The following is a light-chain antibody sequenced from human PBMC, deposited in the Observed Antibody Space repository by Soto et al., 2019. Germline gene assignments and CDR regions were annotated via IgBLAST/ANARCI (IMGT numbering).Light chain of an antibody. Sequence: QSVLTQPPSVSAAPGQTVTISCSGSSSNIGNNYVSWYQQLPGTAPKLLIYENNKRPSGIPDRFSGSKSGTSATLGITGLQTGDEGDYYCGTWDSSLSAGVFGGGTKLTVL. V-gene: IGLV1-51*02. CDR3: GTWDSSLSAGV. CDR1: SSNIGNNY. J-gene: IGLJ2*01. CDR2: ENN.